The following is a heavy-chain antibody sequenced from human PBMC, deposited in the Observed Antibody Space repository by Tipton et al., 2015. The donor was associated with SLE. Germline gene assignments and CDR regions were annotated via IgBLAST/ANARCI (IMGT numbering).Heavy chain of an antibody. CDR2: IYYNGNT. J-gene: IGHJ4*02. CDR1: GGSISSGGYY. D-gene: IGHD3-10*01. Sequence: TLSLTCTVSGGSISSGGYYWSWIRQHPGKGLEWIGNIYYNGNTYYNLPLKSRVTISVDTSKNQFSLKLSSVTAADTAVYYCAREGITMVQRGFGYWGQGALVTVSS. CDR3: AREGITMVQRGFGY. V-gene: IGHV4-31*03.